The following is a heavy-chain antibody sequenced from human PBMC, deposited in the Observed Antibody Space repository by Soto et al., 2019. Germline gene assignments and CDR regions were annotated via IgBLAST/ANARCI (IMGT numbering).Heavy chain of an antibody. D-gene: IGHD1-26*01. CDR3: ARKWGWYFDL. CDR2: IYYSGST. V-gene: IGHV4-59*08. J-gene: IGHJ2*01. Sequence: QVQLQESGPGLVKPSETLSLTCTVSGGSISSYYWSWIRQPPGKGLECIGYIYYSGSTNYNPSLKSRVTISVDTSKNQFSLKLSSVTAADAAVYYCARKWGWYFDLWGRGTLVTVSS. CDR1: GGSISSYY.